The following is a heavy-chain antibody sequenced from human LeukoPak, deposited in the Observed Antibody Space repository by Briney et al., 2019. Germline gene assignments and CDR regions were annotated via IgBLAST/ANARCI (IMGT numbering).Heavy chain of an antibody. CDR2: INEGGSIQ. CDR3: ARDVWTGVAVSDY. V-gene: IGHV3-7*01. Sequence: GGSLTLSCVASGFTFSSYWITWVRQAPGKGLEWLGNINEGGSIQYYLDSVRGGFTISRDNAKTSVYLQLNSLRADDTAVYYCARDVWTGVAVSDYWGQGTLVTVAS. D-gene: IGHD6-19*01. J-gene: IGHJ4*02. CDR1: GFTFSSYW.